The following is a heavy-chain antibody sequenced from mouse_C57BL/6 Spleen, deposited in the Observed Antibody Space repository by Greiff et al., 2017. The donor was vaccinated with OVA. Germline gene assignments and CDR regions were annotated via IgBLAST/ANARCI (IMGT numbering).Heavy chain of an antibody. CDR2: INYDGSST. Sequence: EVKLMESEGGLVQPGSSMKLSCTASGFTFSDYYMAWVRQVPEKGLEWVANINYDGSSTYYLDSLKSRFIISRDNAKNILYLQMSSLKSEDTATYYCARGNYDYERAMDYWGQGTSVTVSS. D-gene: IGHD2-4*01. CDR1: GFTFSDYY. CDR3: ARGNYDYERAMDY. V-gene: IGHV5-16*01. J-gene: IGHJ4*01.